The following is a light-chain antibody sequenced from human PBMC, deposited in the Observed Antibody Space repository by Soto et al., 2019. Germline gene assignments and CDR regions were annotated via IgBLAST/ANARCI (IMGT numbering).Light chain of an antibody. CDR3: QQRSNWPWT. V-gene: IGKV3-11*01. CDR1: QSVSSN. CDR2: DAS. J-gene: IGKJ1*01. Sequence: EIVLTQSPATLSLSPGERATLSCRASQSVSSNLAWYQQKPGQAPRLLIYDASKRATGIPARFSGSGSGTDFTLTVSSLEPGDFVVYYCQQRSNWPWTFGQGTKVDIK.